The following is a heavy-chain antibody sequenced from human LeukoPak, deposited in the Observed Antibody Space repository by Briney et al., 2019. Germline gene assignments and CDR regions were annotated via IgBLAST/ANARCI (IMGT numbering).Heavy chain of an antibody. J-gene: IGHJ4*02. D-gene: IGHD3-16*01. V-gene: IGHV5-51*01. CDR2: IYPGDSDT. Sequence: GESLNISCKGSGYNFTSYWIAWVRQMPGRGLEWMGIIYPGDSDTRYSPSFQGRVIISADKSISTAYLQWSSLKASDTAIYYCATYSDTFYFDCWGQGTLVTVSS. CDR3: ATYSDTFYFDC. CDR1: GYNFTSYW.